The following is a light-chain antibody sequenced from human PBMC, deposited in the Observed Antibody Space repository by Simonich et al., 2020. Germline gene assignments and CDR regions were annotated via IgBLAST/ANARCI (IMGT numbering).Light chain of an antibody. J-gene: IGKJ5*01. Sequence: EIVLTQSPGTLSLSPGERATLSCRASQSVSSSYLAWYQQKPGLAPRLLIYDASSRATVIPDRVSGSGSGTDFTLTISRLEPEDFAVYYCQQYYSTPITFGQGTRLEIK. CDR1: QSVSSSY. CDR2: DAS. CDR3: QQYYSTPIT. V-gene: IGKV3D-20*01.